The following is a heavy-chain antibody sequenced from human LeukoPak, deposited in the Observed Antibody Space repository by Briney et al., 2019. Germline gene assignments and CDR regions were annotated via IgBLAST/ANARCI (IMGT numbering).Heavy chain of an antibody. CDR3: AKKYSTGLDP. Sequence: PGGSLRLSCAASGFTFSDYYMSWIRQAPGKGLEWVSYISSSGSTIYYADSVKGRFTISRDNSKNTLYLQMNSLRAEDTAVYYCAKKYSTGLDPWGQGTLVTVSS. CDR2: ISSSGSTI. D-gene: IGHD1-26*01. CDR1: GFTFSDYY. V-gene: IGHV3-11*01. J-gene: IGHJ5*02.